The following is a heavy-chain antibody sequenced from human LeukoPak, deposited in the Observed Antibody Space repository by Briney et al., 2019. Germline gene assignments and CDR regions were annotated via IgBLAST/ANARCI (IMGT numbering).Heavy chain of an antibody. CDR1: GFIFSSYW. CDR3: AKARSSGWYGGNWFDP. CDR2: INSDGSST. Sequence: GGSLRLSCAASGFIFSSYWMQWVRQAPWKGRVWVSHINSDGSSTSYADSVKGRFTISRDNAKNTLYLQMNSLRAEDTAVYYCAKARSSGWYGGNWFDPWGQGTLVTVSS. J-gene: IGHJ5*02. V-gene: IGHV3-74*01. D-gene: IGHD6-19*01.